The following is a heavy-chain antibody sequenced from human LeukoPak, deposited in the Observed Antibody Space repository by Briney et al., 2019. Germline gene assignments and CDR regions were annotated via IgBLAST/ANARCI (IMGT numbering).Heavy chain of an antibody. CDR1: GGTFSSYA. CDR3: ARVLPAHDSSGYYYDYHFDY. CDR2: ISAYNGNT. V-gene: IGHV1-18*01. J-gene: IGHJ4*02. Sequence: VASVKVSCKASGGTFSSYAISWVRQAPGQGLEWMGWISAYNGNTNYAQKLQGRVTMTTDTSTSTAYMELRSLRSDDTAVYYCARVLPAHDSSGYYYDYHFDYWGQGTLVTVSS. D-gene: IGHD3-22*01.